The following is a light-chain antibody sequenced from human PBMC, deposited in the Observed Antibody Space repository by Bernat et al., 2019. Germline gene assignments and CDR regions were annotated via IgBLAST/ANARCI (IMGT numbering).Light chain of an antibody. CDR3: QQSYTEVVT. J-gene: IGKJ5*01. Sequence: DIQLTQSPSSLSASVGDRVTITCRSSQPIDTYLAWYQQRPGKVPKLLVSSASDLRPGVPSRFSAHGSETDFTLTINSLEPEDFATYFCQQSYTEVVTFGQGTRL. CDR1: QPIDTY. CDR2: SAS. V-gene: IGKV1-39*01.